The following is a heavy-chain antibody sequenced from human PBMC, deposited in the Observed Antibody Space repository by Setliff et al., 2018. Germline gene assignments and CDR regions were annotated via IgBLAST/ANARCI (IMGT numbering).Heavy chain of an antibody. CDR2: INPGGGSS. D-gene: IGHD6-13*01. CDR3: ARGGVAAAGRKGVFEY. Sequence: ASVKVSCKASGYSFNSYYMHWVRQAPGQGLEWMGIINPGGGSSSSTEKFQGRVTMTRDTSASTVYMEMGNLTSDDTAVYYCARGGVAAAGRKGVFEYWGQGTLVTVSS. CDR1: GYSFNSYY. J-gene: IGHJ4*02. V-gene: IGHV1-46*02.